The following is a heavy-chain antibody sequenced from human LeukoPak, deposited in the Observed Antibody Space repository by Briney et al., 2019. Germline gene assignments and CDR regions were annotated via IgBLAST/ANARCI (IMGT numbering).Heavy chain of an antibody. Sequence: GESLKISCQGSGYNFATYWIGWVRQVPGKGLEWMGIIYPGDSDTRYSPSFQGQVTISVDKSINTAYLQWSSLKASDTAIYYCASRKKGMATTGFDYWGQGTLVTVSS. V-gene: IGHV5-51*01. D-gene: IGHD5-24*01. CDR2: IYPGDSDT. CDR3: ASRKKGMATTGFDY. J-gene: IGHJ4*02. CDR1: GYNFATYW.